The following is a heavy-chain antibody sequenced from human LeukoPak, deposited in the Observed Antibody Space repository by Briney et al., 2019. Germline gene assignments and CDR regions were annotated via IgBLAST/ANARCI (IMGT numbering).Heavy chain of an antibody. CDR2: IYYSGST. CDR3: ARKDGDW. Sequence: SETLSLTCTVSGGSISNYHWSWIRQPPGKGLVWIGYIYYSGSTNYNPSLKSRVTISLDTSKNQVSLRLSSVTAADTAVYYCARKDGDWWGQGTLVTVSS. J-gene: IGHJ4*02. V-gene: IGHV4-59*08. CDR1: GGSISNYH. D-gene: IGHD3-9*01.